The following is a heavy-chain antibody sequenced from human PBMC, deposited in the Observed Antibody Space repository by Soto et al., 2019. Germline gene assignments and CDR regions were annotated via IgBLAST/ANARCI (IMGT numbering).Heavy chain of an antibody. J-gene: IGHJ4*02. CDR1: GGSINYDY. D-gene: IGHD6-6*01. CDR3: ARLIAARPYYFDY. V-gene: IGHV4-59*08. CDR2: IYYSGNT. Sequence: SETLSLTCTVSGGSINYDYWTWILQPPGKGLEWIGYIYYSGNTNYNPSLKSRVSTSVDTSKNQFSLNLSSVTAADTAVYYCARLIAARPYYFDYWGQGILVTVSS.